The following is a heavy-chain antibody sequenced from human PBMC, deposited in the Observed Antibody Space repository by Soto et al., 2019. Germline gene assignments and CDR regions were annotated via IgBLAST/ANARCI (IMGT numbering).Heavy chain of an antibody. CDR1: GFTFRSYG. J-gene: IGHJ5*02. D-gene: IGHD2-15*01. Sequence: GGSLRLSCAVSGFTFRSYGMHWVRQAPGKGLEWVAVISYDGSNKYYSDSVKGRFTISRDNSKNTLYLQMNSLRAEDTAVYYCAKGLWGLGYCSGGSCSNLNWFDPWGQGTLVTVSS. CDR3: AKGLWGLGYCSGGSCSNLNWFDP. CDR2: ISYDGSNK. V-gene: IGHV3-30*18.